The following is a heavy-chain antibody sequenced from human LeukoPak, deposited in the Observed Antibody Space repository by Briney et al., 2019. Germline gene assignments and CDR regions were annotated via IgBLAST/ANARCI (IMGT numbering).Heavy chain of an antibody. J-gene: IGHJ4*02. CDR3: ARDDSDLRLGELSLLPDY. CDR2: INPNSGGT. Sequence: ASVKVSCKASGYTFTSYYMHWVRQAPGQGLEWMGWINPNSGGTNYAQKFQGRVTMTRDTSISTAYMELSRLRSDDTAVYYCARDDSDLRLGELSLLPDYWGQGTLVTVSS. D-gene: IGHD3-16*02. CDR1: GYTFTSYY. V-gene: IGHV1-2*02.